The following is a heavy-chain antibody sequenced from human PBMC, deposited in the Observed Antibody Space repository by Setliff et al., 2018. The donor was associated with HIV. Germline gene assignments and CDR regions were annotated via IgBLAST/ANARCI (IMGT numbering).Heavy chain of an antibody. CDR2: VYHTGST. CDR1: GYSMSSGYY. Sequence: KTSETLSLTCGVSGYSMSSGYYWGWIRQPPGKGLEWIGNVYHTGSTYCNPSLKSRVTISVDTSKNQFSLKLSSVIAADTAVYYCARHAAGPDGPFDYWGQGTLVTVSS. J-gene: IGHJ4*02. D-gene: IGHD2-2*01. V-gene: IGHV4-38-2*01. CDR3: ARHAAGPDGPFDY.